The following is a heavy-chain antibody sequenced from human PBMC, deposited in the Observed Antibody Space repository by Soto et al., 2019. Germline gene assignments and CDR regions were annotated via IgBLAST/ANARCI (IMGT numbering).Heavy chain of an antibody. CDR2: IYYSGST. D-gene: IGHD3-16*02. J-gene: IGHJ4*02. CDR3: ARGVIYGRWGIY. V-gene: IGHV4-31*03. Sequence: TSETLSLTCTVSGGSISSGGYYWSWTRQHPGKGLEWIGYIYYSGSTYYNPSLKSRVTISVDTSKNQFSLKLSSVTAADTAVYYCARGVIYGRWGIYWGQGTLVTVSS. CDR1: GGSISSGGYY.